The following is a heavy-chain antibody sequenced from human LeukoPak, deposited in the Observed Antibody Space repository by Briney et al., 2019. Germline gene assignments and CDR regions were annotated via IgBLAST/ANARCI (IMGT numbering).Heavy chain of an antibody. CDR2: ISSDGSST. Sequence: GGSLRLSCAASGFTFSSYWMHWVRQAPGKGLVWVSRISSDGSSTSYADSVKGRFTISRDNAKNTLYLQMNSLRAEDTAVYYCARDGQQLVGRSYYYYYYGMDVWGQGTTVTVSS. D-gene: IGHD6-13*01. CDR1: GFTFSSYW. V-gene: IGHV3-74*01. J-gene: IGHJ6*02. CDR3: ARDGQQLVGRSYYYYYYGMDV.